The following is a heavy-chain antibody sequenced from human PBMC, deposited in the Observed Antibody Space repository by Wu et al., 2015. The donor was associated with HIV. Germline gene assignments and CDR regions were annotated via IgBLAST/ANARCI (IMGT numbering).Heavy chain of an antibody. V-gene: IGHV1-69*14. Sequence: QVQLVQSGAEVKKPGSSVKVSCKASGGTFSSYAISWVRQAPGQGLEWMGGIIPIFGTANYAQKFQGRFTMTADRFTNTAYMELSSLRSDDTAVYYCATERTVAITHFDSWDQGTLVTVSS. J-gene: IGHJ4*02. D-gene: IGHD5-12*01. CDR1: GGTFSSYA. CDR2: IIPIFGTA. CDR3: ATERTVAITHFDS.